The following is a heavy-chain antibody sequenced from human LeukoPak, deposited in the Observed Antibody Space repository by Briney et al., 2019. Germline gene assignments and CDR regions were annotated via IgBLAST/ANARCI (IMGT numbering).Heavy chain of an antibody. D-gene: IGHD4-23*01. Sequence: TGGSLRLSCAASGFSFSDYYMSWIRQAPGKGLEWVSYISSTGTTVYYADSVKVRFTISRDNAKNLLYLQMNSLRAEDTAVYYCASTAVVATDHWGQGTLVTVSS. V-gene: IGHV3-11*01. CDR2: ISSTGTTV. CDR3: ASTAVVATDH. CDR1: GFSFSDYY. J-gene: IGHJ4*02.